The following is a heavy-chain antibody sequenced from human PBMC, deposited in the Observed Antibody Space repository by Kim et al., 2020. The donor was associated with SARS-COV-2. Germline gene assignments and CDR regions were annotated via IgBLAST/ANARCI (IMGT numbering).Heavy chain of an antibody. J-gene: IGHJ2*01. CDR3: ARDSPSITIFGVVIDHGYFDL. V-gene: IGHV6-1*01. CDR1: GDSVSSNSAA. Sequence: SQTLSLTCAISGDSVSSNSAAWNWIRQSPSRGLEWLGRTYYRSKWYNDYAVSVKSRITINPDTSKNQFSLQLNSVTPEDTAVYYCARDSPSITIFGVVIDHGYFDLWGRGTLVTVSS. CDR2: TYYRSKWYN. D-gene: IGHD3-3*01.